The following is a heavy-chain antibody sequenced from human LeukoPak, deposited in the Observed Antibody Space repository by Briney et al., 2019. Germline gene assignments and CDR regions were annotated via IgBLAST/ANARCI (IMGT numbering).Heavy chain of an antibody. V-gene: IGHV4-39*01. CDR2: IYYSGST. D-gene: IGHD6-13*01. CDR3: ARAGIPAAIESWFDP. J-gene: IGHJ5*02. Sequence: SQTLSLTCTVSGGSISSSNYYWGWIRHPPGKGLEWIGSIYYSGSTYYNPSLKSRVTISVDTSKNQFSLKLSSVTAADTAVYYCARAGIPAAIESWFDPWGQGNLVTVSS. CDR1: GGSISSSNYY.